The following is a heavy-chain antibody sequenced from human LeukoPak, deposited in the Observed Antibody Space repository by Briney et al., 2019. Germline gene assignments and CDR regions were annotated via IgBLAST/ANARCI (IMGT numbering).Heavy chain of an antibody. V-gene: IGHV3-11*04. CDR3: ARDPPSIIGYGRDYYFDY. J-gene: IGHJ4*02. D-gene: IGHD3-3*01. Sequence: GGSLRLSCAASGFTFSDYYMSWIRQAPGKGLEWVSYISSSGSTIYYADSVKGRFTISRDNAKNSLYLQMNSLRAEDTAVYYCARDPPSIIGYGRDYYFDYWGQGTLVIVSS. CDR1: GFTFSDYY. CDR2: ISSSGSTI.